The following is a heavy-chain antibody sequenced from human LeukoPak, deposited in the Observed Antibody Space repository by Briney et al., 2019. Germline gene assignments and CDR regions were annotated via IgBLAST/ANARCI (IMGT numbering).Heavy chain of an antibody. V-gene: IGHV4-30-2*01. Sequence: SETLSLTCTVSGGSISSGGYYWSWIRQPPGKGLEWIGYIYHSGSTYYNPSLKSRVTISVDRSKNQFTLKLSSVTAADMAVYYCASQHGYSYGYYYYMDVWGKGTTVTVSS. CDR3: ASQHGYSYGYYYYMDV. CDR2: IYHSGST. J-gene: IGHJ6*03. D-gene: IGHD5-18*01. CDR1: GGSISSGGYY.